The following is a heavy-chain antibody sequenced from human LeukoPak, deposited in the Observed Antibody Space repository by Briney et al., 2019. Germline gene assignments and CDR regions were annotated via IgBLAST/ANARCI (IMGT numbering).Heavy chain of an antibody. CDR1: GGTFSSYA. V-gene: IGHV1-69*13. CDR2: IIPIFGTA. CDR3: ARGRITIFGVVTHYYYYYMDV. Sequence: ASVKVSCRASGGTFSSYAISWVRQAPGQGLEWMGGIIPIFGTANYAQKFQGRVTITADESTSTAYMELSSLRSEDTAVYYCARGRITIFGVVTHYYYYYMDVWGKGTTVTVSS. D-gene: IGHD3-3*01. J-gene: IGHJ6*03.